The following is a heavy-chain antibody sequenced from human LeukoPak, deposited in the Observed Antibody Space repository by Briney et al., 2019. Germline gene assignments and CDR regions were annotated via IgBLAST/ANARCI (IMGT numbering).Heavy chain of an antibody. J-gene: IGHJ4*02. D-gene: IGHD6-13*01. Sequence: SEALSVTCTVSRGSLSSGGYYWSWIRQPPGKGLEWIGYIYHSGSTYHNPSLKSRVTISVDRSKIQFSLKLSSVTAADTAVYYCARGADSLAAVDYWGQGTLVTVSS. CDR1: RGSLSSGGYY. V-gene: IGHV4-30-2*01. CDR2: IYHSGST. CDR3: ARGADSLAAVDY.